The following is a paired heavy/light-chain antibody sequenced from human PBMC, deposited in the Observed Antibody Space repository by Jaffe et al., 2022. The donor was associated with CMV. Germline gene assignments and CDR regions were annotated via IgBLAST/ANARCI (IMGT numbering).Heavy chain of an antibody. CDR1: DFISSRSDY. D-gene: IGHD5-12*01. CDR2: IHYRGNT. J-gene: IGHJ4*02. CDR3: ARSRDGYNSFFDS. V-gene: IGHV4-39*01. Sequence: QLQLQASGPGLVKPSETLSLTCTLSDFISSRSDYWVWIRQPPGKGLEWIASIHYRGNTYHNPSLKSRVTISVDTSKNQFSLKLSSVTAADTAFYYCARSRDGYNSFFDSWGQGTLVTVSS.
Light chain of an antibody. CDR2: DAS. CDR3: QQRSNWVT. CDR1: QSVGSF. Sequence: EIVLTQSPATLSLSPGERATLSCRASQSVGSFLGWYQQKPGQPPRLLIYDASNRATGIPARFSGSGSGTDFTLTISSLEPEDFAVYYCQQRSNWVTFGGGTKVEIK. J-gene: IGKJ4*01. V-gene: IGKV3-11*01.